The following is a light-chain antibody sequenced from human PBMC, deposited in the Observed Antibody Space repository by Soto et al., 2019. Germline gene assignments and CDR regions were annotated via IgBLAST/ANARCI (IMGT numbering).Light chain of an antibody. CDR2: DVS. J-gene: IGLJ1*01. Sequence: QSVLTQPASVSGSPGQSLTISCTGTSSDVGGYNSVSWYQQHPGKAPKLMIYDVSNRPSGVSNRFSGSKSGNTASLTISGLQAEDEADYYCSSYTSSSTLYVFGTGTKVTVL. CDR1: SSDVGGYNS. V-gene: IGLV2-14*01. CDR3: SSYTSSSTLYV.